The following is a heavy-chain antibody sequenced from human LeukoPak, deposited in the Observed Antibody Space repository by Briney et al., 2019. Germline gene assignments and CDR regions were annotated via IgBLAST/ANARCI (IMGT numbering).Heavy chain of an antibody. CDR3: ARDENYYDDSAFDI. J-gene: IGHJ3*02. Sequence: SQTLSLTCTVSGGSISSGDYYWSWIRQPPGKGLEWIGYIYYSGSTYYNPSPKSRVTISVDTSKNQFSLKLSSATAADTAVYYCARDENYYDDSAFDIWGQGTMVTVSS. CDR2: IYYSGST. CDR1: GGSISSGDYY. D-gene: IGHD3-22*01. V-gene: IGHV4-30-4*01.